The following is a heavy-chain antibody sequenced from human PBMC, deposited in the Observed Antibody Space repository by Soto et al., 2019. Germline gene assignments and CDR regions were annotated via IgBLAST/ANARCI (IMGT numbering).Heavy chain of an antibody. D-gene: IGHD3-3*01. J-gene: IGHJ4*02. CDR3: ARELEYYFDY. Sequence: GGSNRLSRAAAGFTCGSYGMHWVRQAPGKGLEWVAVIWYDGSNKYYADSVKGRFTISRDNSKNTLYLQMNSLRAEDTAVYYCARELEYYFDYWGQGTLVTVSS. V-gene: IGHV3-33*01. CDR2: IWYDGSNK. CDR1: GFTCGSYG.